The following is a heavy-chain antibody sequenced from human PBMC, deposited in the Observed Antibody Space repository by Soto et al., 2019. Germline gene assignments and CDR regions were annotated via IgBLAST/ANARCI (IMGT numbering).Heavy chain of an antibody. Sequence: GASVKVSCKASGYTFTSYAMHWVRQAPGQRLEWMGWINAGNGDTKYSQKFQGRVTITRDTSASTVYMELSSLTSEDTAVYSCARAKDRSIWSNYFDFWAQGTLVTVSS. J-gene: IGHJ4*02. CDR1: GYTFTSYA. V-gene: IGHV1-3*01. CDR2: INAGNGDT. CDR3: ARAKDRSIWSNYFDF. D-gene: IGHD6-13*01.